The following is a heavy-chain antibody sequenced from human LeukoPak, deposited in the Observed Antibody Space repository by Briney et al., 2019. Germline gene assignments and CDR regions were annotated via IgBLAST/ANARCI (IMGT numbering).Heavy chain of an antibody. CDR2: IHHSGNT. Sequence: SETLCLTCAVSGGSVSSDNWWSWVRQPPGKGLEWTGEIHHSGNTNYSPSLKSRVTISLDKSRNQFSLKLNSVTAADTAVYYCAKAGVWLPAVWGQGTLVTVSS. D-gene: IGHD3-9*01. CDR3: AKAGVWLPAV. J-gene: IGHJ4*02. V-gene: IGHV4-4*02. CDR1: GGSVSSDNW.